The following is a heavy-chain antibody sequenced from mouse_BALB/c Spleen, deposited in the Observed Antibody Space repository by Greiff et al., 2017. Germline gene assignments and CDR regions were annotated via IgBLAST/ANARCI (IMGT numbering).Heavy chain of an antibody. CDR2: IYPGGGYT. D-gene: IGHD2-1*01. Sequence: QVHVKQSGAELVRPGTSVKISCKASGYTFTNYWLGWVKQRPGHGLEWIGDIYPGGGYTNYNEKFKGKATLTADTSSSTAYMQLSSLTSEDSAVYFCARRDYGNRYFDVWGAGTTVTVSS. V-gene: IGHV1-63*02. J-gene: IGHJ1*01. CDR1: GYTFTNYW. CDR3: ARRDYGNRYFDV.